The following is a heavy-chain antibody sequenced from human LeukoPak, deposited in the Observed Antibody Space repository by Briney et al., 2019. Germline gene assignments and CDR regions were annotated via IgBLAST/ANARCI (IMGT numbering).Heavy chain of an antibody. D-gene: IGHD3-10*01. CDR1: GYTFTGYY. J-gene: IGHJ6*03. CDR3: ARVKVRLWFGELNYYYMDV. Sequence: GASVKVSCKASGYTFTGYYMHWVRQAPGQGLEWMGWINPDSGGTNYAQKFQGRVTMTRDTSISTAYMELSRLRSDDTAVYYCARVKVRLWFGELNYYYMDVWGKGTTVTVSS. CDR2: INPDSGGT. V-gene: IGHV1-2*02.